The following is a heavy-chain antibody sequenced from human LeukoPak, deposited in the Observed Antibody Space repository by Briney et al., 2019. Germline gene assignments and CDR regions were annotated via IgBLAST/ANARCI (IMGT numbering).Heavy chain of an antibody. D-gene: IGHD2-21*02. CDR3: ARGAMTFDP. V-gene: IGHV4-34*01. Sequence: SETLSLTCAVYGGSFSGYYWSWIRQPPGKGLEWIGEINHSGSTNYNPSLKSRVTISVDTSKNQFSLKLSSATAADTAVYYCARGAMTFDPWGQGTLVTVSS. J-gene: IGHJ5*02. CDR2: INHSGST. CDR1: GGSFSGYY.